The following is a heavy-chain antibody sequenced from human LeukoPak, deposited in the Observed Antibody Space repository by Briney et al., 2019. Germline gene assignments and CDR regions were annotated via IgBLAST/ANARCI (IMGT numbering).Heavy chain of an antibody. Sequence: SETLSLTCTVSGGSISSYYWSWIRQPPGKGLEWIGYIYYSGSTNYNPSLKSRVTISVDTSKNRFSLKLSSVTAADTAVYYCAGVGATTFWFDPWGQGTLVTVSS. J-gene: IGHJ5*02. CDR3: AGVGATTFWFDP. CDR1: GGSISSYY. V-gene: IGHV4-59*01. D-gene: IGHD1-26*01. CDR2: IYYSGST.